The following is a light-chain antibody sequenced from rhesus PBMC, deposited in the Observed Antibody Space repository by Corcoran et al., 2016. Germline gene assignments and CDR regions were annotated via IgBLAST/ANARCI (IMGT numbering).Light chain of an antibody. CDR3: QNGYGITPT. CDR1: HAIRNN. V-gene: IGKV1-25*01. CDR2: KES. J-gene: IGKJ1*01. Sequence: DIQMTQSPSSLSASVGDRVTITCKASHAIRNNLPLYQQKPGKVPKLLFYKESTLQSGVPSRFSGSGSGTDFTLSISSIPPVDFATYYCQNGYGITPTFDQGAKVEIK.